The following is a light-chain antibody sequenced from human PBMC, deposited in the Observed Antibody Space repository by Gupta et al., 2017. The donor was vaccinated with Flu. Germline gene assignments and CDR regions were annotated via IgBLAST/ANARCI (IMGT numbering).Light chain of an antibody. V-gene: IGKV2-28*01. CDR1: QSLLHSNGYNY. CDR2: LGS. CDR3: MQALQTRYS. Sequence: DMVMTQSPLSLPVTPGAPASISCRSSQSLLHSNGYNYLDWYLQKPGQSPQLLIYLGSNLASGVPDRFSGSGSGTDFTLKISRVEAEDVGVYYCMQALQTRYSFGQGTKLEIK. J-gene: IGKJ2*03.